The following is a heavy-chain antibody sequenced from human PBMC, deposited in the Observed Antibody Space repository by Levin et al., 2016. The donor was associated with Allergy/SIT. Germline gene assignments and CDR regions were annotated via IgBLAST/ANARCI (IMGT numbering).Heavy chain of an antibody. D-gene: IGHD3-22*01. J-gene: IGHJ6*02. CDR3: ARDGGTYYYDSKRRRYYYGMDV. CDR2: IIPIFGTA. V-gene: IGHV1-69*01. Sequence: WVRQAPGQGLEWMGGIIPIFGTANYAQKFQGRVTITADESTSTAYMELSSLRSEDTAVYYCARDGGTYYYDSKRRRYYYGMDVWGQGTTVTVSS.